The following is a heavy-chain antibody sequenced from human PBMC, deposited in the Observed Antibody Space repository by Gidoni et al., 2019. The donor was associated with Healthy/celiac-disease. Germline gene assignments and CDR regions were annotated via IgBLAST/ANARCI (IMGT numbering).Heavy chain of an antibody. Sequence: QLQLQESGPGLVKPSETLSLTCTVSGGSISSSSYYWGWIRQPPGKGLEWIGSIYYSGSTYYNPSLKSRVTISVDTSKNQFSLKLSAVTAADTAVYYCIVVVPAANFDYWGQGTLVTVSS. CDR3: IVVVPAANFDY. D-gene: IGHD2-2*01. CDR1: GGSISSSSYY. V-gene: IGHV4-39*07. CDR2: IYYSGST. J-gene: IGHJ4*02.